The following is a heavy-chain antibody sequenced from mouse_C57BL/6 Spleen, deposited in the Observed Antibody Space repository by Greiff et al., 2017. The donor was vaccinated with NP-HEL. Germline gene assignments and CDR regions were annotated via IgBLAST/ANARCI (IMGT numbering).Heavy chain of an antibody. CDR2: IYPGDGDT. J-gene: IGHJ3*01. V-gene: IGHV1-82*01. Sequence: QVQLQQSGPELVKPGASVKISCKASGYAFSSSWMNWVKQRPGKGLEWIGRIYPGDGDTNYNGKFKGKATLTADKSSSTAYMQLSSLTSEDSAVYFCARYDYDVGDWGQGTLVTVSA. CDR1: GYAFSSSW. CDR3: ARYDYDVGD. D-gene: IGHD2-4*01.